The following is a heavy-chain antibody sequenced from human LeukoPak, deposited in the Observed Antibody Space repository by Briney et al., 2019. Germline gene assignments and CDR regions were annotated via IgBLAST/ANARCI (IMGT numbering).Heavy chain of an antibody. Sequence: GGSLRLSCAASGFTFSSYAMHWVRQAPGKGLQWVAVISYDGNNKYYADSVKGRFTISRDNSKNTLYLQMNSLRGEDTAVYYCARDLLFGELSYGMDVWGQGTTVTVSS. CDR1: GFTFSSYA. CDR3: ARDLLFGELSYGMDV. J-gene: IGHJ6*02. CDR2: ISYDGNNK. D-gene: IGHD3-10*02. V-gene: IGHV3-30-3*01.